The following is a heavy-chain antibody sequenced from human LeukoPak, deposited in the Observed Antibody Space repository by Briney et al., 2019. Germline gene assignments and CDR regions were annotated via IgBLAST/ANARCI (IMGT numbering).Heavy chain of an antibody. Sequence: ASVKVSCKASGYTFTGSYMHWVRQAPGQGLEWMGWINPNTGGTNYAQNFQDRVTMTSDASISTAYMDLSRLTSDDTAVYYCARSQYDVLTGSPDYWGQGTLVTVSS. V-gene: IGHV1-2*02. J-gene: IGHJ4*02. D-gene: IGHD3-9*01. CDR1: GYTFTGSY. CDR2: INPNTGGT. CDR3: ARSQYDVLTGSPDY.